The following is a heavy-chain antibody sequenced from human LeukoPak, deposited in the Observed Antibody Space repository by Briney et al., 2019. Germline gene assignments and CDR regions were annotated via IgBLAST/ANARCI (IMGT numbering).Heavy chain of an antibody. CDR3: ARQAAGYDFWSAIRAFDI. Sequence: SETLSLTCTVSGGSISSSSYYWGWIRQPPGKGLEWIGNIYYSGSTYYNPSLKSRVTISVDTSKNQFSLKLSSVTAADTAVYYCARQAAGYDFWSAIRAFDIWGQGTMVTVSS. D-gene: IGHD3-3*01. CDR2: IYYSGST. J-gene: IGHJ3*02. V-gene: IGHV4-39*01. CDR1: GGSISSSSYY.